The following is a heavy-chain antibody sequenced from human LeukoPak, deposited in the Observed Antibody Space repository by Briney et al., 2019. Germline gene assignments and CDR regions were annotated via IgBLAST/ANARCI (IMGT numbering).Heavy chain of an antibody. D-gene: IGHD5-12*01. V-gene: IGHV1-2*02. CDR1: GYTFTGYA. CDR2: INPEKRDT. Sequence: ASVKVSCKASGYTFTGYAIHWVRQAPGQGLEWMGWINPEKRDTGYAYKFQGRVTMTSDTSISTAYMELSSLRSDDTAVYYCAKKVRGPSHPLDFWGQGTLVTVSS. J-gene: IGHJ4*02. CDR3: AKKVRGPSHPLDF.